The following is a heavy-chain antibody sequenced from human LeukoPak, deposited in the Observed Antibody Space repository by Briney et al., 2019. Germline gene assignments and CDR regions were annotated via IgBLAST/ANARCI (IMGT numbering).Heavy chain of an antibody. J-gene: IGHJ4*02. CDR1: GFTFSSYA. CDR2: ISGSGGST. Sequence: GSLRLSCAASGFTFSSYAMSWVRQAPGKGLEWVSAISGSGGSTYYADSVKGRFAISRDNSKNTLYLQMNSLRAEDTAVYCCAKSQGRMITFGGVMLDYWGQGTLVTVSS. V-gene: IGHV3-23*01. CDR3: AKSQGRMITFGGVMLDY. D-gene: IGHD3-16*01.